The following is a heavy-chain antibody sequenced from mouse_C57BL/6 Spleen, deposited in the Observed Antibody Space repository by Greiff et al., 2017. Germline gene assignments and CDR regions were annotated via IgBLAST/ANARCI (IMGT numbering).Heavy chain of an antibody. Sequence: EVQLQQPGPELVKPGASVKISCKASGYSFTSYCMNWVKQSNGRSLEWIGVINPNCGSTSYNKKFKSKATLTVDQSSSTAYMQLSSLTSEDSAVYYCARAGSSWEWYFDVWGTGTTVTVSS. V-gene: IGHV1-39*01. CDR3: ARAGSSWEWYFDV. CDR1: GYSFTSYC. D-gene: IGHD1-1*01. J-gene: IGHJ1*03. CDR2: INPNCGST.